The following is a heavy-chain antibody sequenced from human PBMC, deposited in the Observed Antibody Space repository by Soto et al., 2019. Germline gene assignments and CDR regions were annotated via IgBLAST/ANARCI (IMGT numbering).Heavy chain of an antibody. Sequence: PGGSLRLSCAASGFTFSSYWMHWVRQAPGKGLVWVSRINSDGSRTSYADSAKGRFTISRDNAKNTLYLQMNSLRAEDTAVYYCAKLPWGSSTSWPPVPYYYYGMDVWGQGTTVTVSS. CDR2: INSDGSRT. CDR1: GFTFSSYW. CDR3: AKLPWGSSTSWPPVPYYYYGMDV. J-gene: IGHJ6*02. D-gene: IGHD2-2*01. V-gene: IGHV3-74*01.